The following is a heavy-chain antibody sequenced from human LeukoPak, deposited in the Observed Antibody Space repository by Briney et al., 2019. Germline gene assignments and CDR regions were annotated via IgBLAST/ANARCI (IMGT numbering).Heavy chain of an antibody. CDR1: GGSISSSSYY. J-gene: IGHJ4*02. CDR3: ARSLRGLVGASPRVFDY. V-gene: IGHV4-39*07. CDR2: IYYSGST. D-gene: IGHD1-26*01. Sequence: SETLSLTCPVSGGSISSSSYYWGWIRQPPGKGLEWIGSIYYSGSTYYNPSLKSRVTISVDTSKNQFSLKLSSVTAADTAVYYCARSLRGLVGASPRVFDYWGQGTLVTVSS.